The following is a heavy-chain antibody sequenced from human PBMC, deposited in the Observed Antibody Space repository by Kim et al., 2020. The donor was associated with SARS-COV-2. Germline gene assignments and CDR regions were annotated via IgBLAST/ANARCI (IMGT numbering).Heavy chain of an antibody. D-gene: IGHD4-17*01. CDR1: GGSISSGGYY. CDR2: IYYSGST. Sequence: SETLSLTCTVSGGSISSGGYYWSWIRQHPGKGLEWIGYIYYSGSTYYNPSLKSRVTISVDTSKNQFSLKLSSVTAADTAVYYCARDQSHGDYSPTFYYYGMDVWGQGTTVTVSS. CDR3: ARDQSHGDYSPTFYYYGMDV. V-gene: IGHV4-31*03. J-gene: IGHJ6*02.